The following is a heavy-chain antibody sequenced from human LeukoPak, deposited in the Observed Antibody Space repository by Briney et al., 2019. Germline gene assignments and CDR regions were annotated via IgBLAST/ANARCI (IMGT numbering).Heavy chain of an antibody. Sequence: SETLSLTCIVSGVSISSSNSYWGWIRQPPGKGLEWIGSIYYSGNTYYNASLKSQVSISIDTSKNQFSLRLTSVTAADTAVYYCARQTGSGLFILPGGQGTLVTVSS. J-gene: IGHJ4*02. CDR2: IYYSGNT. CDR1: GVSISSSNSY. V-gene: IGHV4-39*01. D-gene: IGHD3/OR15-3a*01. CDR3: ARQTGSGLFILP.